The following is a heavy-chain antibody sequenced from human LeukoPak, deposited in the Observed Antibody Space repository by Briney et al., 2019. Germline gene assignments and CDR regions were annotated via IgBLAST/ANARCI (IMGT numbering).Heavy chain of an antibody. J-gene: IGHJ4*02. D-gene: IGHD5-18*01. V-gene: IGHV3-23*01. Sequence: PGGSLRLSCVASGFTFSSYSMKWVRQAPGKGLEWVSAISGSGGSTYYADSVKGRFTISRDNSKNTLYLQMNSLRAEDTAVYYCAANTRRTAMGVWGQGTLVTVSS. CDR1: GFTFSSYS. CDR3: AANTRRTAMGV. CDR2: ISGSGGST.